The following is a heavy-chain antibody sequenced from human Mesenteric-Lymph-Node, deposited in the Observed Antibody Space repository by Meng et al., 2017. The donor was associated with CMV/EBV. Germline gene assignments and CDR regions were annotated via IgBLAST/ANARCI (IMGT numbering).Heavy chain of an antibody. D-gene: IGHD3-3*01. Sequence: GESLKISCAASGFRFRNYWMSWVRQAPGKGLEWVANIKEDGSEKYYVDSVKGRITISRDNAKNSLHLQMNSLRAEDTAVYYCARVERYYDYWSGYSKGGYFYGMDVWGQGTTVTVSS. CDR1: GFRFRNYW. CDR2: IKEDGSEK. V-gene: IGHV3-7*01. CDR3: ARVERYYDYWSGYSKGGYFYGMDV. J-gene: IGHJ6*02.